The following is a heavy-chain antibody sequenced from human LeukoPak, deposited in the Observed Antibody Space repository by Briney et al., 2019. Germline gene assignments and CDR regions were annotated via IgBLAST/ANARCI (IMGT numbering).Heavy chain of an antibody. D-gene: IGHD2-15*01. Sequence: AGASLRLSCAASGCTFSSYAMSWVRQAPGNGMEWVSTISGGGGSAYYSDSVKGRFTISRDNSKNTVYLQLNSLRADDTALYYCAKRPYCSGTVCYHIDYWGQGTLVTVSS. V-gene: IGHV3-23*01. CDR3: AKRPYCSGTVCYHIDY. CDR1: GCTFSSYA. J-gene: IGHJ4*02. CDR2: ISGGGGSA.